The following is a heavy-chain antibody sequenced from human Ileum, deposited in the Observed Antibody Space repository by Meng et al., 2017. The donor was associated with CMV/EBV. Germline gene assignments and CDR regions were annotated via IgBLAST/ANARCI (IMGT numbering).Heavy chain of an antibody. CDR1: CASITNDDYY. J-gene: IGHJ5*02. Sequence: SGPGLVKPSQTLSITCTGSCASITNDDYYWSWIRQPPGKGLEWIGYIYYNGITYYNPSLKSRIAILVDTSKSQFSLIVSSVTAADTAVYYCAKYSGPSRWFDPWGQGTLVTVSS. V-gene: IGHV4-30-4*01. CDR3: AKYSGPSRWFDP. CDR2: IYYNGIT. D-gene: IGHD5-12*01.